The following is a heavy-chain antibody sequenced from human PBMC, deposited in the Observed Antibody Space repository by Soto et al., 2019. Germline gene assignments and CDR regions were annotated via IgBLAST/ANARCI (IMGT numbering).Heavy chain of an antibody. CDR1: GFTFSSYA. V-gene: IGHV3-64*01. J-gene: IGHJ3*02. Sequence: GGSLRLSCAASGFTFSSYAMHWVRQAPGKGLEYVSAISSNGGSTYYANSVKGRFTISRDNSKNTLYLQMGSLRAEDMAVYYCARGGVSDSSGWYPFRGDDAFDIWGQGTMVTVSS. CDR3: ARGGVSDSSGWYPFRGDDAFDI. CDR2: ISSNGGST. D-gene: IGHD6-19*01.